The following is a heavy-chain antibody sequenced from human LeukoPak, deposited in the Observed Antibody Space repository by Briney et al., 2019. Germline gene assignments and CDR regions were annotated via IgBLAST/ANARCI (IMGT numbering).Heavy chain of an antibody. CDR2: TNPNSGNT. CDR1: GYTFTSYD. J-gene: IGHJ5*02. D-gene: IGHD6-13*01. V-gene: IGHV1-8*01. CDR3: ARAKPLRGAGTEKWFDP. Sequence: ASVKVSCTASGYTFTSYDINWVRQATGQGLEWMGWTNPNSGNTGYAQKFQGRVTMTRNTSISTAYMELSSLRSEDTAVYYCARAKPLRGAGTEKWFDPWGQGTLVTVSS.